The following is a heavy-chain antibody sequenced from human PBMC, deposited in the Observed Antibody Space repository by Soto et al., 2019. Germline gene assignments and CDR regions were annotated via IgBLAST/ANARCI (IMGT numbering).Heavy chain of an antibody. J-gene: IGHJ6*02. D-gene: IGHD6-19*01. V-gene: IGHV3-11*05. CDR2: ISSSSSYT. CDR3: ARVRALAADGMDV. Sequence: QVQLVESGGGLVKPGGSLRLSCAASGFTFSDYYMIWIRQAPGKGLKWVSYISSSSSYTNYADSVKGRFTIFRDNAKNSLYLQMNSLRADDPAVYYCARVRALAADGMDVWGQGTTVTVSS. CDR1: GFTFSDYY.